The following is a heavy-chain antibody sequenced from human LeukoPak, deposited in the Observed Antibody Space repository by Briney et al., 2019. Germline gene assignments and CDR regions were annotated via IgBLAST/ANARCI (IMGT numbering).Heavy chain of an antibody. J-gene: IGHJ3*02. V-gene: IGHV3-7*05. D-gene: IGHD3-16*02. Sequence: GGSLRLSCAASGLTFSIHWMNWVRQAPGKGLEGVANINLYGSDKYYVDSVKGRFTISRDNAKNSLYLQMNSLRAEDTAVYYCARALLDDYVWGSYRQGHVAFDIWGQGIMVTVSS. CDR1: GLTFSIHW. CDR3: ARALLDDYVWGSYRQGHVAFDI. CDR2: INLYGSDK.